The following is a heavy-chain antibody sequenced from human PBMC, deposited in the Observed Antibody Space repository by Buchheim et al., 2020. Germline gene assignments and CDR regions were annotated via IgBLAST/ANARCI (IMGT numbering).Heavy chain of an antibody. CDR3: ARLPYTIYWSYFDY. J-gene: IGHJ4*02. Sequence: QLQLQGSGPGLVKPSETLSLTCTVSGGSISSSSYCWGWIRQPPGKGLEWIGSFCYSGGTYYNPSLKSRVTISVDTSRNQFSLKVNSVTAADTAIYYCARLPYTIYWSYFDYWGQGTL. V-gene: IGHV4-39*01. CDR2: FCYSGGT. CDR1: GGSISSSSYC. D-gene: IGHD5-12*01.